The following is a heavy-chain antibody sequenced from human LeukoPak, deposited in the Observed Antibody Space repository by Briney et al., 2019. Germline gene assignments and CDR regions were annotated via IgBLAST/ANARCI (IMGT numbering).Heavy chain of an antibody. CDR1: GFSLSSYW. CDR2: IKQDGSER. D-gene: IGHD2-2*01. J-gene: IGHJ4*02. V-gene: IGHV3-7*01. Sequence: PGGSLRLSCAASGFSLSSYWMSWVRQAPGKGLEWVAIIKQDGSERYYVDPVKGRFTISRDNSRNSLYLQMDILRAEDTAVYYCATDNVYCSRTSCYETFDYWGQGTLVTVPS. CDR3: ATDNVYCSRTSCYETFDY.